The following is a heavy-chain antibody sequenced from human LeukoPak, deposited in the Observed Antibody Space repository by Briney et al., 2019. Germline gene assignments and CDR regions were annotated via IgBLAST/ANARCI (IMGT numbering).Heavy chain of an antibody. D-gene: IGHD6-13*01. Sequence: QTGGSLRLSCAASGFTFSGSAIHRVRQASGKGLEWVGRIRSKANNYAPAYAASVKGRFTISRDDSKNTAYLQMNNLKTEDTAVYYCRSLAASGSQDYWGQGTLVTVSS. V-gene: IGHV3-73*01. J-gene: IGHJ4*02. CDR3: RSLAASGSQDY. CDR1: GFTFSGSA. CDR2: IRSKANNYAP.